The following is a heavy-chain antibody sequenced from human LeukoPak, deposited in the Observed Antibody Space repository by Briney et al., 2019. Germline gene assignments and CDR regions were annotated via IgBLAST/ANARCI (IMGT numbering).Heavy chain of an antibody. CDR1: GGTFGSYA. CDR3: ASSVPAARYYFDY. J-gene: IGHJ4*02. Sequence: ASVKVSCKASGGTFGSYAISWVRQAPGQGLEWMGGIIPIFGTANYAQKFQGRVTITADESTSTAYMELSSLRSEDTAVYYCASSVPAARYYFDYWGQGTLVTVSS. CDR2: IIPIFGTA. V-gene: IGHV1-69*13. D-gene: IGHD2-2*01.